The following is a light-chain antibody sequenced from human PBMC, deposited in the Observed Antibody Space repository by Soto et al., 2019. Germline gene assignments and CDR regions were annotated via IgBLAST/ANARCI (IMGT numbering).Light chain of an antibody. CDR1: QRIDTW. V-gene: IGKV1-5*03. CDR3: QEYRNNYGT. CDR2: KAS. Sequence: DLQMTQSPATLAASVGDRVSITCRASQRIDTWLAWYQQKPGKAPNLLIYKASRLQSGVPSRFSGSGSGTEFTLTISSLQPEDFATYYCQEYRNNYGTFGQGTKVEIK. J-gene: IGKJ1*01.